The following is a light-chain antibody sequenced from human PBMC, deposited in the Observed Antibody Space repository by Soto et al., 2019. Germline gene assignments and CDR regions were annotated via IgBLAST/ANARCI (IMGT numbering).Light chain of an antibody. V-gene: IGKV1-5*03. CDR3: QQYNSYSWT. CDR1: QSISSW. Sequence: DIQMTQSPSTLSASVGDRVTITCRASQSISSWLAWYQQKPGKAPKLLIYKASSLESGVPSRFSGSGSGTEFTLTITSLQHDDFATYYCQQYNSYSWTFGQGTRWIS. J-gene: IGKJ1*01. CDR2: KAS.